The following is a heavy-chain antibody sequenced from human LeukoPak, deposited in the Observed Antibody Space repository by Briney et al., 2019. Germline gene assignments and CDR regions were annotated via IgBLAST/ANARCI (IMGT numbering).Heavy chain of an antibody. CDR2: INRDGSTT. CDR1: GFTFSNYW. V-gene: IGHV3-74*03. J-gene: IGHJ4*02. CDR3: ARDKESGESSEIDY. D-gene: IGHD3-10*01. Sequence: TGGSLRLSCAASGFTFSNYWVHWVRQAPGKGLVWVSRINRDGSTTKYADSVKGRFTVSRDNAKNTLNLQMSSLRAEDTAVYYCARDKESGESSEIDYWGQGTLVTVSS.